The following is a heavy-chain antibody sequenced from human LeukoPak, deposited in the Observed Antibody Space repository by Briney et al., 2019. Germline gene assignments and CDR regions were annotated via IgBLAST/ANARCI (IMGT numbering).Heavy chain of an antibody. CDR2: ISNGSTYI. J-gene: IGHJ3*02. CDR1: GFTFSNYG. Sequence: GGSLRLSCAASGFTFSNYGMNWVRQAPGMGLEWVSSISNGSTYIYYADSVKGRFTISRDNAKNSLYLQMNSLRAEDTAVYYCARDRSSSWFILDAFDIWGQGTMVTVSS. V-gene: IGHV3-21*01. D-gene: IGHD6-13*01. CDR3: ARDRSSSWFILDAFDI.